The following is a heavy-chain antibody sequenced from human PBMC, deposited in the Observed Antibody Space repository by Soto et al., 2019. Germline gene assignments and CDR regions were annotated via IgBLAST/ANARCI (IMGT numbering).Heavy chain of an antibody. J-gene: IGHJ3*02. CDR3: ARDGNDSDAYAFDI. CDR1: GGSFSGYY. CDR2: INHSGST. V-gene: IGHV4-34*01. Sequence: PSETLSLTCAVYGGSFSGYYWSWIRQPPGKGLEWIGEINHSGSTNYNPSLKSRVTISVDTSKNQFSLKLSSVTAADTAVYYCARDGNDSDAYAFDIWGQGTMVTVSS. D-gene: IGHD5-12*01.